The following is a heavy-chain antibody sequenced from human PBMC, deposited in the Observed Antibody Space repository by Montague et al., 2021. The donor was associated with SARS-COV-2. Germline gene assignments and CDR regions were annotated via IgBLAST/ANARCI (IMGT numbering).Heavy chain of an antibody. V-gene: IGHV4-4*07. D-gene: IGHD4-17*01. CDR3: ARDYGDYSYYYGLDV. CDR2: IYSSGRT. Sequence: IYSSGRTNYNPSLKSRVTMSVDTSKNQFSLKLSSLTAAATAVYYCARDYGDYSYYYGLDVWGQGTTVTGSS. J-gene: IGHJ6*02.